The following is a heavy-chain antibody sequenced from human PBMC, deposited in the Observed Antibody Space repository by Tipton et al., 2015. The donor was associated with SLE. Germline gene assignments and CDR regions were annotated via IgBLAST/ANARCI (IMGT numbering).Heavy chain of an antibody. D-gene: IGHD6-13*01. V-gene: IGHV4-31*03. CDR2: IYYSGST. CDR3: AREGSSWADY. Sequence: TLSLTCTVSGGSISSGGYYWSWIRQHPGKGLEWIGYIYYSGSTNYNPSLKSRVTISVDTSKNQFSLKLSSVTAADTAVYYCAREGSSWADYWGQGTLVTVSS. CDR1: GGSISSGGYY. J-gene: IGHJ4*02.